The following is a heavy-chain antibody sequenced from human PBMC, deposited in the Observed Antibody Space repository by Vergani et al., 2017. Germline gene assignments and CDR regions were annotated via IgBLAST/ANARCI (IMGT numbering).Heavy chain of an antibody. V-gene: IGHV3-48*01. CDR1: GFTFDDYA. CDR3: ARDRSSSGAFDY. Sequence: EVQLVESGGGLVQPGRSLRLSCAASGFTFDDYAMHWVRQAPGKGLEWVSYISSSSSTIYYADSVKGRFTISRDNSKNTLYLQMNSLRAEDTAVYYCARDRSSSGAFDYWGQGTLVTVSS. CDR2: ISSSSSTI. J-gene: IGHJ4*02. D-gene: IGHD6-13*01.